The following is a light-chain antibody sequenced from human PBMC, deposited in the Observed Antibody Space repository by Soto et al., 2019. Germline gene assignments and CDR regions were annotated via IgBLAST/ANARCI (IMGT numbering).Light chain of an antibody. V-gene: IGKV3-15*01. CDR1: QSVSSN. J-gene: IGKJ1*01. CDR3: QHYNNWPPWT. CDR2: GAS. Sequence: EIVMTQSPATLYVSPGESATFSCSASQSVSSNLAWYQQKPGQAPRLLIYGASIRATGIPARFSGSGSGTEFTLTISTLQSEDFAIYYCQHYNNWPPWTVGQGTQVEIK.